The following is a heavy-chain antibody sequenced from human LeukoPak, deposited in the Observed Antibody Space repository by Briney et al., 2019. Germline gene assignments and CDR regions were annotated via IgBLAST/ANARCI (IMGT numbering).Heavy chain of an antibody. CDR1: GYTFTSYY. CDR3: PRVNEDTASVDY. CDR2: INPSGGST. D-gene: IGHD5-18*01. J-gene: IGHJ4*02. V-gene: IGHV1-46*01. Sequence: ASVKVSCKASGYTFTSYYMHWVRQAPGQGLEWMGIINPSGGSTSYAQKFQGRVTMTRDTSTSTVYMELSSLRSEDTAVYYCPRVNEDTASVDYWGQGTLVTVSS.